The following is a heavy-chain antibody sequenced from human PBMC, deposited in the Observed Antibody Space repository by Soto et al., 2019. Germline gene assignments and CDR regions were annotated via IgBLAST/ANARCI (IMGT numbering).Heavy chain of an antibody. CDR2: IYYSGST. Sequence: QVQLQESGPGLVKPSETLSLTCTASGGSISSYYWSWIRQPPGKGLEWIGYIYYSGSTNYNPSLKSRITISVDTSKNQFSLTLSSMTAADTAVYYCARLYAGNFDYWGQGTLVTVSS. CDR1: GGSISSYY. V-gene: IGHV4-59*01. J-gene: IGHJ4*02. D-gene: IGHD2-8*01. CDR3: ARLYAGNFDY.